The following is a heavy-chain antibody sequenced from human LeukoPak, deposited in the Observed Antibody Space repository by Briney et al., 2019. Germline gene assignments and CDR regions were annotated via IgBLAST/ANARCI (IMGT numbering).Heavy chain of an antibody. V-gene: IGHV3-21*01. Sequence: GRSLRLSCAASGFTFSSFGMHWVRQAPGKGLEWVSSISSSSYIYYADSVKGRFTISRDNAKNSLYLQMNSLRAEDTAVYYCARDRAVVTARVEYFQHWGQGTLVTVSS. CDR3: ARDRAVVTARVEYFQH. D-gene: IGHD2-21*02. J-gene: IGHJ1*01. CDR2: ISSSSYI. CDR1: GFTFSSFG.